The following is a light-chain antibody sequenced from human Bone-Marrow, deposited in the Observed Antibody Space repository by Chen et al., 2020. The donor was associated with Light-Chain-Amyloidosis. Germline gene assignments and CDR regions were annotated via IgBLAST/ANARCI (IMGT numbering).Light chain of an antibody. CDR1: QTISSNY. V-gene: IGKV3-20*01. J-gene: IGKJ4*01. CDR3: PQYGTSPLT. CDR2: GSS. Sequence: EIVLTQSPGTLSLSPGEGANLSCRASQTISSNYLTWYQQKFGQAPRLLIYGSSSRATGIPDRFTGSGSGTDFTLTINRLEPEDFAMYYCPQYGTSPLTFGGGTTLEIK.